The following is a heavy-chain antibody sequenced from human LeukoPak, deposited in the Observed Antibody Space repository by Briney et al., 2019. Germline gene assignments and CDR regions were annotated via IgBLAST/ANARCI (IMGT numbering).Heavy chain of an antibody. J-gene: IGHJ6*03. V-gene: IGHV3-48*03. Sequence: PGGSLRLSCAASGFTFSSYEMNWVRQAPGKGLEWVSYISSSGSTIYYADSVNGRFTISRDNAKNSLYLQINSLRAEDTAVYYCAREGVGRYYYYYYMDVWGKGVTVTVSS. CDR1: GFTFSSYE. D-gene: IGHD3/OR15-3a*01. CDR2: ISSSGSTI. CDR3: AREGVGRYYYYYYMDV.